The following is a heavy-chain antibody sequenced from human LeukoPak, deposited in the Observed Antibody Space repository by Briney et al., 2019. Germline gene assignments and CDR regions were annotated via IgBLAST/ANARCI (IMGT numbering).Heavy chain of an antibody. J-gene: IGHJ4*02. CDR2: ISAYNGNT. CDR1: GYTFTSYG. D-gene: IGHD2-2*01. CDR3: ARLRVPAAIGSGWPDN. Sequence: ASVKVSCKASGYTFTSYGISWVRQAPGQWLEWMGWISAYNGNTNYAQKLQGRVTMTTDTSTSTAYMELRSLRSDDTAVYYCARLRVPAAIGSGWPDNWGQGTLVTVSS. V-gene: IGHV1-18*04.